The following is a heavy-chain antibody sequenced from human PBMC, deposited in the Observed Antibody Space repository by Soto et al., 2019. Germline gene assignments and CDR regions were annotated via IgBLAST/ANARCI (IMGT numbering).Heavy chain of an antibody. Sequence: ASVKVSCKASGYSFTDYHIHWVRQAPGQGLEWLGRINPKSGGTSTAQKFQGWVTMTRDRSISTVYMELTRLRSDDTAVYFCARGHSTDCSDGVCSFFYNHEMDVWGQGTTVTVSS. CDR3: ARGHSTDCSDGVCSFFYNHEMDV. V-gene: IGHV1-2*04. CDR2: INPKSGGT. D-gene: IGHD2-8*01. J-gene: IGHJ6*02. CDR1: GYSFTDYH.